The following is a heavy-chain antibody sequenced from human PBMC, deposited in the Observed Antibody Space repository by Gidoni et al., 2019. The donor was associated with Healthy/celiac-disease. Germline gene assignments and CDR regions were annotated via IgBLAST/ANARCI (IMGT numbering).Heavy chain of an antibody. CDR1: GYSISSGYY. J-gene: IGHJ4*02. Sequence: QVQLQESGPGLVKPSETLSLTCAVSGYSISSGYYWGWIRQPPGKGLEWIGSIHHSGSTYYNPSLKSRVTISVDTSKNQFSLKLSSVTAADTAVYYCARDIEGSSWLQGCWGQGPLVTVSS. V-gene: IGHV4-38-2*02. CDR2: IHHSGST. D-gene: IGHD6-13*01. CDR3: ARDIEGSSWLQGC.